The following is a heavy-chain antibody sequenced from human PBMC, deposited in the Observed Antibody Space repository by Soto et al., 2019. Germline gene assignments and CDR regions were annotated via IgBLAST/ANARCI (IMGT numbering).Heavy chain of an antibody. CDR2: ITRTGDST. Sequence: EVQLLESGGGLAQPGGSLRLSCAASGFTFSSSDMSWVRQAPGKGLEWVSSITRTGDSTHYADSVKGRFTISRDNSKNPPPPQMNNLGGGTPGVFFWAKGGGGDHGYWGQGTLVAVSS. V-gene: IGHV3-23*01. J-gene: IGHJ4*02. CDR1: GFTFSSSD. D-gene: IGHD2-21*02. CDR3: AKGGGGDHGY.